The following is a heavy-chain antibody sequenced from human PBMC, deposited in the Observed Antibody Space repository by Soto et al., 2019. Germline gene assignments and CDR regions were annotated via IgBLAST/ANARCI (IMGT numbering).Heavy chain of an antibody. CDR2: IYYSGST. Sequence: QLQLQESGPGLVKPSQTLSLTCTVSGGSIRRSDYYWSWVRQLPGRGLEWIAYIYYSGSTFYNPSLMSRLAISVDTSRNQFSLSLTTLTAADTAVYYCARLESVTRSLGYFDYWGQGIRVTVSS. D-gene: IGHD7-27*01. CDR3: ARLESVTRSLGYFDY. CDR1: GGSIRRSDYY. V-gene: IGHV4-31*03. J-gene: IGHJ4*02.